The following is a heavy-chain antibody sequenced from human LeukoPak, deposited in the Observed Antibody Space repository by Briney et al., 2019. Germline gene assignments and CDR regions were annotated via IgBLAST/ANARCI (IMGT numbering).Heavy chain of an antibody. J-gene: IGHJ4*02. CDR3: ARAHSSGWTIDY. CDR1: GYTFTGYY. Sequence: ASVKVSCKASGYTFTGYYMHWVRQARGQGLEWMGWINPNSGGTNYAQKFQGWVTMTRDTSISTAYMELSRLRSDDTAVYYCARAHSSGWTIDYWGQGTLVTVSS. CDR2: INPNSGGT. V-gene: IGHV1-2*04. D-gene: IGHD6-19*01.